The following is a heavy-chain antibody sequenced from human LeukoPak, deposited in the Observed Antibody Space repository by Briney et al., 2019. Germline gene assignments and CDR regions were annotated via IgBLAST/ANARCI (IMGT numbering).Heavy chain of an antibody. CDR2: IYHSGST. J-gene: IGHJ4*02. Sequence: SETLSLTCTVSGYSISGGYYWGWIRQPPGKGLEWIGSIYHSGSTYYNPSLKSRVTISVDTSKNQFSLKLSSVTAADTAVYYCARGEWELLRLFDYWGQGTLVTVSS. V-gene: IGHV4-38-2*02. CDR3: ARGEWELLRLFDY. D-gene: IGHD1-26*01. CDR1: GYSISGGYY.